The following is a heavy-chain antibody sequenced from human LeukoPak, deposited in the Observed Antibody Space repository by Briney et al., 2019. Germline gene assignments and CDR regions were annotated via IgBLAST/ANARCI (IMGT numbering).Heavy chain of an antibody. Sequence: ASVKVSCKASGYTFTGYAMHWVRQAPGQRLEWMGWINAGNGNTKYSQKFQGRVTITRDTSASTAYMELSSLRSEDTAVYYCARDADISGMDVWGQGTTVTVSS. V-gene: IGHV1-3*01. CDR3: ARDADISGMDV. CDR1: GYTFTGYA. CDR2: INAGNGNT. D-gene: IGHD3-9*01. J-gene: IGHJ6*02.